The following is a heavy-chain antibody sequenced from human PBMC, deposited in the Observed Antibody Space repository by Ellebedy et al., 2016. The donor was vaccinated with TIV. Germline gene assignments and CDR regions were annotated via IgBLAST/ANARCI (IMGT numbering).Heavy chain of an antibody. V-gene: IGHV1-69*04. CDR3: ARGDYYDSSGPPRN. CDR1: GGTFSSYA. CDR2: IIPILGIA. D-gene: IGHD3-22*01. Sequence: AASVKASCKASGGTFSSYAISWVRQAPGQGLEWMGRIIPILGIANYAQKFQGRVTITADKSTSTAYMELSSLRSEDTAVYYCARGDYYDSSGPPRNWGQGTLVTVSS. J-gene: IGHJ4*02.